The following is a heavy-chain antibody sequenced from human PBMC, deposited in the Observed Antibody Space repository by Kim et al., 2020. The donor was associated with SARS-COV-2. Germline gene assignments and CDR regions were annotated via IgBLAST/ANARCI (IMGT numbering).Heavy chain of an antibody. CDR2: ISAYNGNT. CDR3: ARGPETGILTGYSLENYYYYYGMDV. J-gene: IGHJ6*02. Sequence: ASVKVSCKASGYTFTSYGISGVRQAPGQGLEWMGWISAYNGNTNYAQKLQGRVTMTTDTSTSTAYMELRSLRSDDTAVYYCARGPETGILTGYSLENYYYYYGMDVWGQGTTVTVSS. CDR1: GYTFTSYG. D-gene: IGHD3-9*01. V-gene: IGHV1-18*01.